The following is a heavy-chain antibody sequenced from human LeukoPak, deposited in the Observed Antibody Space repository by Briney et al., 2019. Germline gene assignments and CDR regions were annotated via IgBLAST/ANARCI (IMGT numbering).Heavy chain of an antibody. Sequence: PGRSLRLSCAASGFTFSSYGMHWVRQAPGKGLEWVAVISYDGSNKYYADSVKGRFTISRDNSKNTLYLQMNSLRAEDTAVYYCAKDFVPYYDSSGYYYTTNDYWGQGTLVTVSS. D-gene: IGHD3-22*01. CDR2: ISYDGSNK. CDR1: GFTFSSYG. CDR3: AKDFVPYYDSSGYYYTTNDY. V-gene: IGHV3-30*18. J-gene: IGHJ4*02.